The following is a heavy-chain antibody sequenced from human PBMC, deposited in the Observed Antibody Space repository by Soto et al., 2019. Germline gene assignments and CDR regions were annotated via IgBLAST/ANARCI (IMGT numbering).Heavy chain of an antibody. CDR2: IGGSGVST. Sequence: GGSLRLSCAACGVTFCGYAMSWVRQAPGKGLEWVSAIGGSGVSTYYADSVKGRFIISRDNSKNTLYLQMNSLRAEDTAVYSCAKDRRLLILYHFDSWGQGTLVTVSS. V-gene: IGHV3-23*01. D-gene: IGHD1-1*01. CDR1: GVTFCGYA. J-gene: IGHJ4*02. CDR3: AKDRRLLILYHFDS.